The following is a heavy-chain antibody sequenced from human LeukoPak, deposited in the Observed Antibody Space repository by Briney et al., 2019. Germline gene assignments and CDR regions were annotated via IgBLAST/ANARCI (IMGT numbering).Heavy chain of an antibody. J-gene: IGHJ3*02. CDR1: GFTFSSYS. CDR3: AREPPYNSDAFDI. V-gene: IGHV3-21*01. CDR2: ISSSSSHI. D-gene: IGHD5-24*01. Sequence: GGSLRLSCAASGFTFSSYSMNWVRQAPGKGLEWVSSISSSSSHIYYADSVKGRFTISRDNAKNSLYLQMNSLRAEDTAVYYCAREPPYNSDAFDIWGQGTMVTVSS.